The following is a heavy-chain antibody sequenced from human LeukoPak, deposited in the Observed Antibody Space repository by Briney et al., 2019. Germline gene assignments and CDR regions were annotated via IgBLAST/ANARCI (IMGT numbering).Heavy chain of an antibody. CDR1: GGSISSSSYY. D-gene: IGHD4-17*01. V-gene: IGHV4-39*01. CDR2: IYYSGST. J-gene: IGHJ6*02. CDR3: ARLGAGDYLVHYYYGMDV. Sequence: SETLSLTCTVSGGSISSSSYYWGWIRQPPGKGLEWIGSIYYSGSTYYNPSLKSRVTISVDTSKNQFSLELSSVTAADTAVYYCARLGAGDYLVHYYYGMDVWGQGTTVTVSS.